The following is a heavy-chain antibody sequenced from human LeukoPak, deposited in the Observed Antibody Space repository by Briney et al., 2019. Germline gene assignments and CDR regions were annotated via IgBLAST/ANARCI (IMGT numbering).Heavy chain of an antibody. CDR2: ISAYNGNT. Sequence: GASVKVSCKASGGTFSSYAISWVRQAPGQGLEWMGWISAYNGNTNYAQKLQGRVTMTTDTSMSTAYMELRSLRSDDTAVYYCARGEHFDWLFQGFDYWGQGTLVTVSS. V-gene: IGHV1-18*01. CDR3: ARGEHFDWLFQGFDY. D-gene: IGHD3-9*01. CDR1: GGTFSSYA. J-gene: IGHJ4*02.